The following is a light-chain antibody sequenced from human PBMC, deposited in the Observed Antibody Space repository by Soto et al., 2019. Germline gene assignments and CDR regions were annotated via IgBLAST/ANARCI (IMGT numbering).Light chain of an antibody. CDR3: QQYIRWPLT. V-gene: IGKV3-15*01. Sequence: EVVMTQSPPTLSVSPGERATHSCRASQSVSSNLAWYQQKPGQAPSLLIYGASTRATGTPARFSGSGSGTEFTLTISSLQSEDFAVYYCQQYIRWPLTFGGGTKADI. J-gene: IGKJ4*01. CDR2: GAS. CDR1: QSVSSN.